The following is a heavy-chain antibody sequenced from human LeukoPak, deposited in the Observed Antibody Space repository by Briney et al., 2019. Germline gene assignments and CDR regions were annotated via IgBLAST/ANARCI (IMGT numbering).Heavy chain of an antibody. J-gene: IGHJ5*02. CDR2: ISYDGSNK. CDR3: AKDWDAPGWFDP. D-gene: IGHD1-26*01. V-gene: IGHV3-30*18. Sequence: PGGSLRLSCAASGFTFSSYWMHWVRQAPGKGLEWVAVISYDGSNKYYADSVKGRFTISRDNSKNTLYLQMNSLRAEDTAVYYCAKDWDAPGWFDPWGQGTLVTVSS. CDR1: GFTFSSYW.